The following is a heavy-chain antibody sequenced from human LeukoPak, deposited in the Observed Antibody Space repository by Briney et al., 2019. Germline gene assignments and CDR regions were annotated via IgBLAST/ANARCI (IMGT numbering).Heavy chain of an antibody. D-gene: IGHD5-18*01. J-gene: IGHJ6*02. V-gene: IGHV3-21*01. CDR3: ARDLGGYSYGYRYYGLDV. CDR2: ISSSSSYI. Sequence: GGSLRLSCAVSGFALRSCAMSWVRQAPGKGLEWVSSISSSSSYIYYADSVKGRFTISRDNAKNSLYLQMNSLRAEDTAVYYCARDLGGYSYGYRYYGLDVWGQGTTVTVSS. CDR1: GFALRSCA.